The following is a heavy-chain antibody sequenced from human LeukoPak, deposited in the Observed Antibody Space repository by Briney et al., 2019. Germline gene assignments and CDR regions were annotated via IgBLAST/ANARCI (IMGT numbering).Heavy chain of an antibody. D-gene: IGHD3-10*01. CDR3: ARLRSYGSGTSYFDY. V-gene: IGHV1-2*02. CDR2: INPNSGGT. Sequence: GASVKVSCKASGYTFTGYYMHWLRQSPGQGLEWMGWINPNSGGTNYAQKFQGRVTMTRDTSISTAYMELSRLRSDDTAVYYCARLRSYGSGTSYFDYWGQGTLVTVSS. J-gene: IGHJ4*02. CDR1: GYTFTGYY.